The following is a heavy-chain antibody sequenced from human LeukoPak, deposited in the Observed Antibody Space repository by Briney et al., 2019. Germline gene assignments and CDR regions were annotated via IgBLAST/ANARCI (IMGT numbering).Heavy chain of an antibody. CDR2: INPSGGST. Sequence: ASVKVSCKASGYTFTSYYMHWVRQAPGQGLEWMGIINPSGGSTSYAQKFQGRVTMTRDMSTSTVYMELSSLRSEDTAVYYCARAWLSSGGDGYLDYWGQGTLVTVSS. CDR1: GYTFTSYY. V-gene: IGHV1-46*01. CDR3: ARAWLSSGGDGYLDY. D-gene: IGHD3-16*01. J-gene: IGHJ4*02.